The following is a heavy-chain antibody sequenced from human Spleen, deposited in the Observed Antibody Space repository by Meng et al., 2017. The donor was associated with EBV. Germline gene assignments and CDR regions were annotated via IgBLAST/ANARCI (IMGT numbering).Heavy chain of an antibody. CDR2: INHVGST. V-gene: IGHV4-34*01. CDR3: ARTLRERLFDWF. D-gene: IGHD3-9*01. J-gene: IGHJ4*02. Sequence: QAQVAQGGAGLLTPSEPLSLTCAVYGGSFSDYYWSWIRQPPGKGLEWIGEINHVGSTNYNPSLKSRVIMSVDTSKNQFSLRLSSVTAADAAVYYCARTLRERLFDWFWSQGTLVTVSS. CDR1: GGSFSDYY.